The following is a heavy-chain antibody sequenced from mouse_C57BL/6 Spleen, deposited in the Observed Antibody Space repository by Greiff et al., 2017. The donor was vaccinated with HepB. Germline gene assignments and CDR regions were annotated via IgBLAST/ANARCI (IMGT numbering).Heavy chain of an antibody. Sequence: EVQLVESGGGLVQPKGSLKLSCAASGFSFNTYAMNWVRQAPGKGLEWVARIRSKSNNYATYYADSVKDRFTISRDDSESMLYLQMNNLKTEDTAMYYCVSPLYYSKGYYYAMDYWGQGTSVTVSS. CDR2: IRSKSNNYAT. J-gene: IGHJ4*01. V-gene: IGHV10-1*01. CDR3: VSPLYYSKGYYYAMDY. CDR1: GFSFNTYA. D-gene: IGHD2-5*01.